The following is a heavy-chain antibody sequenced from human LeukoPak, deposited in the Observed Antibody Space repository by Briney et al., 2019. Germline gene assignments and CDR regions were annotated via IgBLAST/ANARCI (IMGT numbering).Heavy chain of an antibody. D-gene: IGHD2-2*01. CDR3: ARVPAAHWPDY. Sequence: GGSLRPSCAASGFTVSSNYMSWVRQAPGKGLEWVSSISSSSSYIYYADSVKGRFTISRDNAKNSLYLQMNSLRAEDTAVYYCARVPAAHWPDYWGQGTLVTVSS. CDR2: ISSSSSYI. J-gene: IGHJ4*02. CDR1: GFTVSSNY. V-gene: IGHV3-21*01.